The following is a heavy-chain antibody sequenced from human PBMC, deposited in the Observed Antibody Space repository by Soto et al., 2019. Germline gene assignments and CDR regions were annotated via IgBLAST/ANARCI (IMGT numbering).Heavy chain of an antibody. D-gene: IGHD5-12*01. CDR2: IYYSGST. Sequence: SETLSLTCTVSGGSISSYYWSWIRQPPGKGLEWIGYIYYSGSTNYNPSLKSRVTISVDTSKNQLSLKLSSVTAADTAVYYCARKKTGYDYWFDPWGQGTLVTVSS. CDR3: ARKKTGYDYWFDP. J-gene: IGHJ5*02. V-gene: IGHV4-59*01. CDR1: GGSISSYY.